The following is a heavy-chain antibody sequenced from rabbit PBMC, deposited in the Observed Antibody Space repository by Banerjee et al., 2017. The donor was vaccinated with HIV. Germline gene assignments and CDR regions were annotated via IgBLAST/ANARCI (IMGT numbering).Heavy chain of an antibody. Sequence: QSLEESGGGLVQPEGSLALTCTASGFTLSSYYMCWVRQAPGKGLEWIGCINTSSGNTVYASWAKGRFTISKTSSTTVTLQMTSLTAADTATYFCARDLAAVTGWNFNLWGPGTLVTVS. CDR2: INTSSGNT. V-gene: IGHV1S40*01. D-gene: IGHD7-1*01. CDR3: ARDLAAVTGWNFNL. J-gene: IGHJ4*01. CDR1: GFTLSSYY.